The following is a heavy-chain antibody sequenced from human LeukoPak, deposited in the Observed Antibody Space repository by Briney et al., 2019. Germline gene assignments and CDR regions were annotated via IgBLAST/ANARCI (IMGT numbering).Heavy chain of an antibody. Sequence: SETLSLTCAVYGGSFSGYYWSWVRQPPGKGLEWIGEINHSGSTNYNPSLKSRVTISADTSKNQFSLKLSSVTAADTAVYYCARPLSSGWYWGVFDIWGQGTMVTVSS. CDR3: ARPLSSGWYWGVFDI. J-gene: IGHJ3*02. D-gene: IGHD6-19*01. CDR2: INHSGST. CDR1: GGSFSGYY. V-gene: IGHV4-34*01.